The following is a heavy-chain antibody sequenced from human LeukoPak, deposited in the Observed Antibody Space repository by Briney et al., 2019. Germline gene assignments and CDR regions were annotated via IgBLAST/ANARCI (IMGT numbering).Heavy chain of an antibody. CDR2: ISGSGGST. D-gene: IGHD2-21*02. V-gene: IGHV3-23*01. CDR1: GFSFSSYA. Sequence: PGGSLRPSCAASGFSFSSYAMSWVRQAPGKGLEWVSTISGSGGSTHYVDSVKGRFTISRDNSKLTLYLQLNSLRADDTAVYYCGRRPVDGVTAYWYFDLWGRGTLVTVSS. CDR3: GRRPVDGVTAYWYFDL. J-gene: IGHJ2*01.